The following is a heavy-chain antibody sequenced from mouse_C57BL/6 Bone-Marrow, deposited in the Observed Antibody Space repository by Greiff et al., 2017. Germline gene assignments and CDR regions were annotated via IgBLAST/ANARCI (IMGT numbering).Heavy chain of an antibody. J-gene: IGHJ2*01. Sequence: EVHLVESGGGLVQPKGSLKISCAASGFSFNTYAMNWVSQAPGKGLEWVACIRSKSNNYATYYDDPVNDRFTISRDDSESILYLQMNNLKTADTAMYYCVRLDVYYLDYWGQGTTLTVSS. CDR3: VRLDVYYLDY. CDR1: GFSFNTYA. CDR2: IRSKSNNYAT. V-gene: IGHV10-1*01.